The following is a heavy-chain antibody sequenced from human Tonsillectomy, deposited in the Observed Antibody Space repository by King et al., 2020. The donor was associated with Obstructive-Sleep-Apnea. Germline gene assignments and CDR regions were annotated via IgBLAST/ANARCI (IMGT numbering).Heavy chain of an antibody. J-gene: IGHJ6*02. CDR3: ARDVGYCSRSTCYGGNYYYGMDV. D-gene: IGHD2-2*01. Sequence: VQLVESGGGVVQPGRSLGLSCAASGFTFSGYAMHWVRQAPGKGLEWVALISYDGIKRHYADSGKGRFTISRDNSKNTLFLEMNSLRAEDTAMYYCARDVGYCSRSTCYGGNYYYGMDVWGQGTTVTVSS. CDR2: ISYDGIKR. V-gene: IGHV3-30*04. CDR1: GFTFSGYA.